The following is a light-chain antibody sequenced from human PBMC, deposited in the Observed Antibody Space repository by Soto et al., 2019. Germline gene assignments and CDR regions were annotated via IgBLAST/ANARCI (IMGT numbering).Light chain of an antibody. CDR1: QDVSIS. J-gene: IGKJ2*01. Sequence: MLTQSPATLSLSPGDRAILSCRASQDVSISLGWYQQKPGQAPRLLIYDASNRATGIPDRFSGSGSGTDFTLTISSVEPEVFAVYYCLQRASWLSFGQGTKLEIK. V-gene: IGKV3D-11*01. CDR3: LQRASWLS. CDR2: DAS.